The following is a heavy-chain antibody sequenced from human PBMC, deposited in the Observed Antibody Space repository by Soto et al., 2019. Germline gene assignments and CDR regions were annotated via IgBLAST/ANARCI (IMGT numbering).Heavy chain of an antibody. CDR2: ISYDGSNK. CDR1: GFTFSSYA. J-gene: IGHJ6*02. CDR3: ARDGLVVPAANRTYYYGMDV. V-gene: IGHV3-30-3*01. Sequence: GGSLRLSCAASGFTFSSYAMHWVHQAPGKGLEWVAVISYDGSNKYYADSVKGRFTISRDNSKNTLYLQMNSLRAEDTAVYYCARDGLVVPAANRTYYYGMDVWGQGTTVTVSS. D-gene: IGHD2-2*01.